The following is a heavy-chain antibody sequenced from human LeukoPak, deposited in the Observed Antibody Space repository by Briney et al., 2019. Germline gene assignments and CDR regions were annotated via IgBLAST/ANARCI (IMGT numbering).Heavy chain of an antibody. CDR1: GGSISSYY. J-gene: IGHJ4*02. Sequence: SETLSLTCTVSGGSISSYYGSWIRQPPGEGLEWIGYIYYSGSTNYNPSLKSRVTISVDTSKNQFSLKLSSVTAADTAVYYCASSSWYGKLDYWGQGTLVTVSS. V-gene: IGHV4-59*08. CDR2: IYYSGST. D-gene: IGHD6-13*01. CDR3: ASSSWYGKLDY.